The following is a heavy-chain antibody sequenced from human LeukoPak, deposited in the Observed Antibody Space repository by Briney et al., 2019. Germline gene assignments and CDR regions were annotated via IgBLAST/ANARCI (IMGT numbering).Heavy chain of an antibody. CDR2: ISTSSSHI. CDR3: ARDVNWNGKPFDL. CDR1: GFAFSSSN. V-gene: IGHV3-21*01. J-gene: IGHJ4*02. Sequence: PGGSLRLSCAASGFAFSSSNLNWFRQAPGKGLEWVSSISTSSSHIYYAESLKGRFTVSRDNAKSSLYLQMNNLTAGDTAVYCCARDVNWNGKPFDLWGQGTLVTVSS. D-gene: IGHD1-20*01.